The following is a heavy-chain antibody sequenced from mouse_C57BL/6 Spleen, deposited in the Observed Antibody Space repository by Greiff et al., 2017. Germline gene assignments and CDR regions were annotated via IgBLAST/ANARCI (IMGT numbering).Heavy chain of an antibody. CDR1: GYTFTSYW. CDR3: ARLGNYVRSFAY. J-gene: IGHJ3*01. Sequence: QVHVKQPGAELVKPGASVKMSCKASGYTFTSYWITWVKQRPGQGLEWIGDIYPGSGSTNYNEKFKSKATLTVDTSSSTAYMQLSSLTSEDSAVYYCARLGNYVRSFAYWGQGTLVTVSA. V-gene: IGHV1-55*01. D-gene: IGHD2-1*01. CDR2: IYPGSGST.